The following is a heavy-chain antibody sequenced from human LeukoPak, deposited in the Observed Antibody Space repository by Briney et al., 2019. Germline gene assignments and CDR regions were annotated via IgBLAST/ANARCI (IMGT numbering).Heavy chain of an antibody. CDR1: GFTFSSYW. CDR3: ARGRRIAAIDY. D-gene: IGHD6-13*01. Sequence: GGSLRLSRAASGFTFSSYWMHWVRQAPGKGLVWVSRINSDGSSTSYADSVKGRFTISRDNAKNTLYLQMNSLRAEDTAVYYCARGRRIAAIDYWGQGTLVTVSS. J-gene: IGHJ4*02. V-gene: IGHV3-74*01. CDR2: INSDGSST.